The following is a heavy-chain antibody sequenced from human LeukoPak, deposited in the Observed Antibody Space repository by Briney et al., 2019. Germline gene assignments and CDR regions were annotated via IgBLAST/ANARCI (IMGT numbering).Heavy chain of an antibody. V-gene: IGHV3-7*01. D-gene: IGHD1-26*01. J-gene: IGHJ4*02. Sequence: GGSLRLSCAASGFTFSTYWMSWVRQAPGKGLEWVANIRKDGSDIHYVDSVKGRFTISRDNAKNSLYLEMSSLRGEDTALYYCGADPGDYWGQGTLVTVSS. CDR1: GFTFSTYW. CDR2: IRKDGSDI. CDR3: GADPGDY.